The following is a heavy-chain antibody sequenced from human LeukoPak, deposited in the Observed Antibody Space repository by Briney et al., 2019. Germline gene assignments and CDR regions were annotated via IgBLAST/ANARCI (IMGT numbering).Heavy chain of an antibody. V-gene: IGHV4-30-4*08. CDR1: GASINSDNYY. D-gene: IGHD4-17*01. CDR3: QLGIGIYYGDYDDY. J-gene: IGHJ4*02. Sequence: SGPTLVNPSQTLSLTCTVSGASINSDNYYWSWIRQPPGKGLEWIGYIYYTGSTSYNPSLKRRVTISMDTAKNQFSLRLSSVTAADTAVCYCQLGIGIYYGDYDDYWGQGTLVTVSS. CDR2: IYYTGST.